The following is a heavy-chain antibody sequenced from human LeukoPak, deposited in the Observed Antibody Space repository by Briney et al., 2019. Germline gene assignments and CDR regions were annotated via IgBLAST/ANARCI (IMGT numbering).Heavy chain of an antibody. V-gene: IGHV3-33*01. CDR1: GFTFSSYG. CDR2: IWYDGSNK. Sequence: GGSLRLSCAASGFTFSSYGMHWVRQAPGKGLEWVAVIWYDGSNKYYADSVKGRFTIPRDNSKNTLYLQMNSLRAEDTAVYYCARENYYDSSGYYSDIDYWGQGTLVTVSS. CDR3: ARENYYDSSGYYSDIDY. D-gene: IGHD3-22*01. J-gene: IGHJ4*02.